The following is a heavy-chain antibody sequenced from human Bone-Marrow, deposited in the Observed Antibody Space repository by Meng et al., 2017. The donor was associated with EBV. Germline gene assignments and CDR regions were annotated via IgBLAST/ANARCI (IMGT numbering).Heavy chain of an antibody. CDR1: GFTLSSYW. D-gene: IGHD2-21*01. Sequence: EVQVRGSGGGLVQPGGSLSLTCAAAGFTLSSYWVHWVRQAPGKGLVWVSRINPIVSVIPYADSVKCRFTISRDNAKNTVYLQMHNLRADDTAVYYCAKDCFGDKDSWGQGTLVTVSS. V-gene: IGHV3-74*01. CDR3: AKDCFGDKDS. CDR2: INPIVSVI. J-gene: IGHJ4*02.